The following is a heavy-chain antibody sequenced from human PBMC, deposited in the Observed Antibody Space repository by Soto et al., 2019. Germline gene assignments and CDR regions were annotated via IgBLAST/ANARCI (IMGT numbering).Heavy chain of an antibody. CDR3: ARGSPLRFLEGPLGWFDP. Sequence: SETLSLTCAVSGDSIISIYHWAWIRQPPGRGLEWIASIYYSGSTYYNPSLKSRVTISVDTSKNQFSLKLSSVTAADTAVYYCARGSPLRFLEGPLGWFDPWGKGTLVTVSS. CDR1: GDSIISIYH. J-gene: IGHJ5*02. CDR2: IYYSGST. D-gene: IGHD3-3*01. V-gene: IGHV4-38-2*01.